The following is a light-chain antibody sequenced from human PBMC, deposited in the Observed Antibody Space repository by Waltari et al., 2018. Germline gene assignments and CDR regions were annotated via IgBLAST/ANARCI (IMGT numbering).Light chain of an antibody. CDR1: SSNIGDNV. CDR3: AAWDDRMNGHWV. J-gene: IGLJ3*02. V-gene: IGLV1-44*01. CDR2: RND. Sequence: QSVLTPPPSASGTPGQRVTIPCSGSSSNIGDNVITWYQQLPVKAPKLHSYRNDQRPSGVPDRFSASKSGTSASLAISGLQSEDEADYYCAAWDDRMNGHWVFGGGTKVTVL.